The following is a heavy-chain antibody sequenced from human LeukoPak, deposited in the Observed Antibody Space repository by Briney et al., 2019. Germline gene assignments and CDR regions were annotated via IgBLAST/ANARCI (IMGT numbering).Heavy chain of an antibody. CDR1: GFTFSNYW. CDR3: ARMGSSWYFDY. V-gene: IGHV3-74*01. D-gene: IGHD6-13*01. CDR2: VNSDGSST. J-gene: IGHJ4*02. Sequence: GGSLRLSCAASGFTFSNYWMHWVRQAPGKGLVWVSRVNSDGSSTGYADSVKGRFTISRDNAKNTLYLQMTSLRADDTAVYYCARMGSSWYFDYWGQGTLVTFSS.